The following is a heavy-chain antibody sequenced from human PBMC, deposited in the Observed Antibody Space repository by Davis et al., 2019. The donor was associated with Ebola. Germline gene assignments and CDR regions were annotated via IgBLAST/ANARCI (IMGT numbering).Heavy chain of an antibody. D-gene: IGHD3-9*01. CDR2: IWSDGSSK. CDR1: GFTFSNYV. CDR3: ARDAFSLSRYDTEDH. J-gene: IGHJ4*02. Sequence: GESLKISCAASGFTFSNYVMHWVRQAPGKGLQWVGLIWSDGSSKYYEDSVKGRFTISSDNAKNSLYLQMNTLRVEDTAIYYCARDAFSLSRYDTEDHWGQGTLVTVSS. V-gene: IGHV3-33*01.